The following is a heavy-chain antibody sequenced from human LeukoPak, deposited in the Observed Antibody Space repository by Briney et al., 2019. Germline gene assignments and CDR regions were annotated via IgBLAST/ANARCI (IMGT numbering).Heavy chain of an antibody. CDR3: ARERQSCGGDCSDY. CDR1: GFTFSIYE. Sequence: GGSLRLFCVASGFTFSIYEMNWVRQAPGKGLEWVSYIIQSGSTVYYADSVKGRFTISRDNAKNSLYLQMNRLRAEDTAVYYCARERQSCGGDCSDYWGQGTLVTVSS. CDR2: IIQSGSTV. J-gene: IGHJ4*02. D-gene: IGHD2-21*01. V-gene: IGHV3-48*03.